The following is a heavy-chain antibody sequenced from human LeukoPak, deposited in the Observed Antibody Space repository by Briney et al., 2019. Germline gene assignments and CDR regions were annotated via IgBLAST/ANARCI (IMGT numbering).Heavy chain of an antibody. CDR1: GFTFSSYS. J-gene: IGHJ4*02. D-gene: IGHD1-26*01. CDR2: ISGSGGTT. CDR3: VRRYSGTYFDY. Sequence: QPGGSLRLSCAASGFTFSSYSLNWVRQAPGKGLEWLSYISGSGGTTYYADSVRGRFTISRDNAENSLFLQMNSLRADDSAVYYCVRRYSGTYFDYWGQGTLVTVSS. V-gene: IGHV3-48*01.